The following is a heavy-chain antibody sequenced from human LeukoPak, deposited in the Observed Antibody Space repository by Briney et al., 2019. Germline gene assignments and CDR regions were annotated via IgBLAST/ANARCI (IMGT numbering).Heavy chain of an antibody. Sequence: GGSLRLSCAASGFTFSSHVMSWVRQTPGKGLEWVSAISGNGKTTYYTDSVRGRFIISRDNSKNTVYLQMNSLRAEDTATYYCARESVSSGFLKWFDPWGQGTLVTVSS. V-gene: IGHV3-23*01. CDR2: ISGNGKTT. CDR1: GFTFSSHV. D-gene: IGHD3-3*01. J-gene: IGHJ5*02. CDR3: ARESVSSGFLKWFDP.